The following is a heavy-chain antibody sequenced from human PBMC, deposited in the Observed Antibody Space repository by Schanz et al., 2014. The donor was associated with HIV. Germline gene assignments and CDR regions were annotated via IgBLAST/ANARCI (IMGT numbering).Heavy chain of an antibody. CDR3: ATCLITIGCSS. D-gene: IGHD1-1*01. V-gene: IGHV1-8*01. CDR2: MNPDSGNT. CDR1: GYTFSTHD. Sequence: QLVQSGAEVKKPGASVKVSCQASGYTFSTHDINWVRQATGQGLEWMGWMNPDSGNTGYAQKFLGRVTISADESTSTGYMDLSNLRSDDTAVYYCATCLITIGCSSWGQGTLVTVSS. J-gene: IGHJ5*02.